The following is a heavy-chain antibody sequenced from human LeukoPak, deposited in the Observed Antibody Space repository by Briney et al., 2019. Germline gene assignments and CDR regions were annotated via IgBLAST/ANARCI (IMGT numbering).Heavy chain of an antibody. CDR3: AREAIFRGMDV. D-gene: IGHD2/OR15-2a*01. CDR1: GGSISSYY. Sequence: SETLSLTCTVSGGSISSYYWSWIRQPPGKGLEWIGYIYYSGSTNYNPSLKSRVTISVDTSKNQFSLKLSSVTAADTAVYYCAREAIFRGMDVWGKGTPVNVSS. CDR2: IYYSGST. J-gene: IGHJ6*04. V-gene: IGHV4-59*01.